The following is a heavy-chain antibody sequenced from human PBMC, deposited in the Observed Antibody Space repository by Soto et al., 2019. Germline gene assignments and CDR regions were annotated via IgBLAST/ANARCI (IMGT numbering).Heavy chain of an antibody. J-gene: IGHJ4*02. D-gene: IGHD2-21*02. CDR1: GYTFTSYA. CDR2: INAGNGNT. CDR3: ASSIVVVAATDY. V-gene: IGHV1-3*01. Sequence: QVQLVQSGAEVKKPGASVKVSCKASGYTFTSYAMHWVRQAPGQRLEWMGWINAGNGNTKYSQKFQGRATITRDTSASRAYMELSSLRADDTAFYYCASSIVVVAATDYWGQGTPVTGSS.